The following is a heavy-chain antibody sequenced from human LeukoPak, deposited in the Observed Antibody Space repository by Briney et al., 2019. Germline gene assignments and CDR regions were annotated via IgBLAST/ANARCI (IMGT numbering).Heavy chain of an antibody. V-gene: IGHV4-39*01. Sequence: SETLSLTCTVSDGAISSSCYNGSGSRKPPGKDMKRIGSRYYSGITYYSPSLKSRVTISADTSNHQSSLKLSSVTAADTAMYYCARLLIYYSSTSCHFDYWGQGTLVTVSS. D-gene: IGHD2-2*01. CDR2: RYYSGIT. CDR1: DGAISSSCYN. CDR3: ARLLIYYSSTSCHFDY. J-gene: IGHJ4*02.